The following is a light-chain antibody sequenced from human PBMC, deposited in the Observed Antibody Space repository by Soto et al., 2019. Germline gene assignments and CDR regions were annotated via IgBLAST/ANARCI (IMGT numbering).Light chain of an antibody. CDR3: QQRHTWPTT. V-gene: IGKV3-11*01. J-gene: IGKJ4*01. CDR1: QDITTY. Sequence: EIVLTQSPATLSLSPGERATLSCRASQDITTYLAWYQHRPGQGPRLLIYEASKRATGIPARFSGSGSGTDFTPTISSLEPEDFGVYYCQQRHTWPTTFGGGAKVEI. CDR2: EAS.